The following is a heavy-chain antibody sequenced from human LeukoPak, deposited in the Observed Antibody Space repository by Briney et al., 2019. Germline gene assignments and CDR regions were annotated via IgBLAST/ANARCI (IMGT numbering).Heavy chain of an antibody. CDR3: ARAEVGTQTTLDY. J-gene: IGHJ4*02. V-gene: IGHV1-2*02. D-gene: IGHD1-26*01. CDR1: GYTFTDYY. CDR2: ISPNSGGT. Sequence: ASVKVSCKASGYTFTDYYLHWVRQAPGQGLGWMGRISPNSGGTDYAQKFQGRVTMTRDTSISTAYMELTRLRSDDTAVYYCARAEVGTQTTLDYWGQGTLVTASS.